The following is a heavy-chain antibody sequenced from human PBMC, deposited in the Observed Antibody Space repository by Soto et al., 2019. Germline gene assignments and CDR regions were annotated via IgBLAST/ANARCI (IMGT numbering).Heavy chain of an antibody. Sequence: QVQLVQSGGEVKKSGASVKVSCKASGYTYSDYGISWVRQAPGQGLEWMGWIGAYNGNTNYAENLQDSVTLTTDTSTSTAYMELRNLRSDDTAVYFCARAGAEVTTHFDSWGQGSLVTVSS. CDR2: IGAYNGNT. D-gene: IGHD4-17*01. J-gene: IGHJ4*02. V-gene: IGHV1-18*01. CDR3: ARAGAEVTTHFDS. CDR1: GYTYSDYG.